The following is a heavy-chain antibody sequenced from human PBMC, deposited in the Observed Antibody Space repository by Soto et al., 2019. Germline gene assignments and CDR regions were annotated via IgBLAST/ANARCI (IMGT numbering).Heavy chain of an antibody. J-gene: IGHJ4*02. CDR2: IRGSAGTP. V-gene: IGHV3-23*01. Sequence: EVQLLESGGGLVQPGGSLRLSCAASGFTFSNYAMNWVRQAPGKGLEWVASIRGSAGTPYYADSVWGRFTISRDNSKNTLSLQMNRLKVEDTAVYYCAKDRDYFDYWGQGDLVTVSS. CDR3: AKDRDYFDY. CDR1: GFTFSNYA.